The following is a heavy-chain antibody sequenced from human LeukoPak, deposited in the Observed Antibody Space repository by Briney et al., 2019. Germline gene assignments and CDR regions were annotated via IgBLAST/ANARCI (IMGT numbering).Heavy chain of an antibody. Sequence: GGSLRLSCAASGFTFSDHYMSWIRQTPGKGLEWVSYIYNSSSNTYYADSVKGRFTISRDNAKNVLYLQMNNLRVEDTAVYYCARGHYGLDVWGQGTTVTVSS. CDR1: GFTFSDHY. CDR3: ARGHYGLDV. V-gene: IGHV3-11*01. J-gene: IGHJ6*02. CDR2: IYNSSSNT.